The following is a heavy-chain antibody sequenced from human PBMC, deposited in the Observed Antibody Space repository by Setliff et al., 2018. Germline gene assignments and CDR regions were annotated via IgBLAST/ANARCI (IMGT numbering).Heavy chain of an antibody. Sequence: PGGSLRLSCAASGITFRTYSLNWVRQAPGKGLEWVAVISYDGAINYYTDSVKGRFTISRDNSKNTLYLQMNSLRAEDTAVYYCARDLADWGQGTLVTVSS. CDR1: GITFRTYS. CDR2: ISYDGAIN. V-gene: IGHV3-30*14. J-gene: IGHJ4*02. CDR3: ARDLAD.